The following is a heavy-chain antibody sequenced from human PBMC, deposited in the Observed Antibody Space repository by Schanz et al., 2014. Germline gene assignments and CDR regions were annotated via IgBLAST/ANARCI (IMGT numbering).Heavy chain of an antibody. CDR1: GFTLSNYA. J-gene: IGHJ4*02. CDR2: ISASGGTT. Sequence: VQLVESGGGLAQPGGSLRLSCAASGFTLSNYAMSWVRQAPGKGLEWVSAISASGGTTYYADSVKGRFTISRDNSKNTLYLQMNSLRAEDTAVYYCVRDSFFAFDYWGQGTLVTVSS. CDR3: VRDSFFAFDY. D-gene: IGHD3-3*01. V-gene: IGHV3-23*04.